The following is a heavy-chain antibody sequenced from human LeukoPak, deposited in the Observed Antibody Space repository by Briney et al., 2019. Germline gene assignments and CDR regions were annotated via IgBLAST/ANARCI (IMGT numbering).Heavy chain of an antibody. CDR2: IYPAESDT. V-gene: IGHV5-51*01. J-gene: IGHJ4*02. CDR3: ARSVGYCSDGVCSVFDY. CDR1: GYGFTSYW. D-gene: IGHD2-8*01. Sequence: PGASLKISCKGSGYGFTSYWIGGVRQMHGKGLEGMGIIYPAESDTRYSPSFEGEVDISAEKSSKNTSQEWRSLKASDSAMYYCARSVGYCSDGVCSVFDYWGQGTLVTVSS.